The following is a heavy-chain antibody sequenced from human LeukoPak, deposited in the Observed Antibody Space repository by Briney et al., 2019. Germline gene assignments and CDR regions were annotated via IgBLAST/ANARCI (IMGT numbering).Heavy chain of an antibody. CDR3: WREAYAEDGYMRDN. J-gene: IGHJ4*01. D-gene: IGHD5-24*01. V-gene: IGHV1-46*02. CDR1: GYTFNSYY. CDR2: INPSGGST. Sequence: ASVKVSCKESGYTFNSYYMHWVRQAPGQGLEWMGIINPSGGSTSYAQQFQDRVTMTSDNYPSTVYMELRSLRCDDKAVYYCWREAYAEDGYMRDNCGHGTLVTVSS.